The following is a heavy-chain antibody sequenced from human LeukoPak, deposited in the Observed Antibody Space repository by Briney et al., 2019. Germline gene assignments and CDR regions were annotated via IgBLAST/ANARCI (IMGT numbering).Heavy chain of an antibody. J-gene: IGHJ3*02. V-gene: IGHV3-30*09. CDR1: GFTLSYYA. D-gene: IGHD1-14*01. CDR2: ISYDGSNK. Sequence: GGSLRLSCAASGFTLSYYAMHWVRQAPAKGLEWVAVISYDGSNKDYADSVKGRFAISRDISKNTLFLQMDSLRTEDTAVYYCARDLSVYTFDIWGQGTMVIVSS. CDR3: ARDLSVYTFDI.